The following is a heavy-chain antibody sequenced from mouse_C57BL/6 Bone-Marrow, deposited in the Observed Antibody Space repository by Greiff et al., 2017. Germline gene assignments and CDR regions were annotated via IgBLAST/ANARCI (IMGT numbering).Heavy chain of an antibody. CDR2: ISSGSSTI. D-gene: IGHD1-1*01. Sequence: EVKLMESGGGLVKPGGSLKLSCAASGFTFSDYGMHWVRQAPEKGLEWVAYISSGSSTIYYADTVKGRFTISRDNAKTTRFLQMTSLRSEDTAMYYCARPQFITTVVAPSYWGQGTTLTVSS. CDR3: ARPQFITTVVAPSY. CDR1: GFTFSDYG. V-gene: IGHV5-17*01. J-gene: IGHJ2*01.